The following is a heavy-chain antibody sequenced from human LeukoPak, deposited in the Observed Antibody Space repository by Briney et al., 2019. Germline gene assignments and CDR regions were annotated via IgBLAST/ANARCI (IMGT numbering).Heavy chain of an antibody. Sequence: GGSLRLSCAASGFTFTNYAMSWIRQAPGKGLEWVSAISGGGGNTDYADSVKGRFTISRDNSKNTLYLQMNSLRAEDTAVFYCAKDRDDYVWGSYLGALDIWGQGTMVTVSS. CDR2: ISGGGGNT. J-gene: IGHJ3*02. CDR1: GFTFTNYA. D-gene: IGHD3-16*01. CDR3: AKDRDDYVWGSYLGALDI. V-gene: IGHV3-23*01.